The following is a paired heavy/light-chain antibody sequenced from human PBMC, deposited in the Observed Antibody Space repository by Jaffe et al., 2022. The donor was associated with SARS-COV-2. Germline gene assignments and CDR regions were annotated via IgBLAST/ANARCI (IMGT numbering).Heavy chain of an antibody. Sequence: EVQLLESGGGLVQPGGSLRLSCAASGFTFSSYAMSWVRQAPGKGLEWVSAISGSGGSTYYADSVKGRFTISRDNSKNTLYLQMNSLRAEDTAVYYCAKAPQYYDILTRGGFYFDYWGQGTLVTVSS. V-gene: IGHV3-23*01. CDR1: GFTFSSYA. CDR2: ISGSGGST. CDR3: AKAPQYYDILTRGGFYFDY. D-gene: IGHD3-9*01. J-gene: IGHJ4*02.
Light chain of an antibody. Sequence: DIQMTQSPSTLSASVGDRVTITCRASQSISSWLAWYQQKPGKAPKLLIYKASSLESGVPSRFSGSGSGTEFTLTISSLQPDDFATYYCQQYNSYQGTFGQGTKVEIK. CDR2: KAS. CDR3: QQYNSYQGT. CDR1: QSISSW. J-gene: IGKJ1*01. V-gene: IGKV1-5*03.